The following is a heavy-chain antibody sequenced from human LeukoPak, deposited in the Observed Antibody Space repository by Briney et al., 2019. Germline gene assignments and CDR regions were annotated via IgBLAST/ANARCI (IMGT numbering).Heavy chain of an antibody. Sequence: PGGSLRLSCAASGFTFDDYGMSWVRQAPGKGLEWVSYISSSSSTIYYADSVKGRFTISRDNAKNSLYLQMNSLRAEDTAVYYCARDKGRYYDFWSGYHTFDYWGQGTLVTVSS. D-gene: IGHD3-3*01. J-gene: IGHJ4*02. CDR3: ARDKGRYYDFWSGYHTFDY. V-gene: IGHV3-48*01. CDR2: ISSSSSTI. CDR1: GFTFDDYG.